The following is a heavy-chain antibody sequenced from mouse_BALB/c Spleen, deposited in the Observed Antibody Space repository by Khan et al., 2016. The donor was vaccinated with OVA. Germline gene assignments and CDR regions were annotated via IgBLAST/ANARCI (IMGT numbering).Heavy chain of an antibody. CDR1: GFTFSTYG. D-gene: IGHD1-1*01. CDR3: TRLAYYYDSEGFAY. CDR2: VSTGGSYT. V-gene: IGHV5-6*01. J-gene: IGHJ3*01. Sequence: EVELVESGGDLVKPGGSLKLSCTASGFTFSTYGMSWVRQAPDKRLEWVATVSTGGSYTYYPDSVKGRSTFSRDNAKNTLYLQLSGLRSEDTAMFYCTRLAYYYDSEGFAYWGQGTLVTVSA.